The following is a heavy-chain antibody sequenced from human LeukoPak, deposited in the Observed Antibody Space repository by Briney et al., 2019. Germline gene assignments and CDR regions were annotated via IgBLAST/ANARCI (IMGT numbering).Heavy chain of an antibody. CDR2: VCDSGRT. CDR3: VRDDKGYYASRWTAFDV. D-gene: IGHD3-10*01. V-gene: IGHV4-4*07. CDR1: GGSMSDFC. J-gene: IGHJ3*01. Sequence: SETLSLTCTVSGGSMSDFCWGWIRQSAGRGLEWIGRVCDSGRTFYSSALQSRVSMSADTSTNQLSLKLTSVTAADTAVYYCVRDDKGYYASRWTAFDVWGQGTRVTVSS.